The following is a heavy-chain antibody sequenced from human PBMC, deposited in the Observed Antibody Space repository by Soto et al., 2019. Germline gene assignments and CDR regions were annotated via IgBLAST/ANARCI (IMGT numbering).Heavy chain of an antibody. D-gene: IGHD3-16*01. CDR3: ARGGYYDKTWGKVSHYGLDG. Sequence: QVQLVQSAAEVKKPGASVKVSCKASGYTFIRYGITWVRQAPGQGLEWMGWISPYNDYTIYAQKVQGRVTMTTDTPTRTVDMELRGLKSDDTAVYYCARGGYYDKTWGKVSHYGLDGWGQGTSVTVSS. CDR1: GYTFIRYG. CDR2: ISPYNDYT. V-gene: IGHV1-18*01. J-gene: IGHJ6*02.